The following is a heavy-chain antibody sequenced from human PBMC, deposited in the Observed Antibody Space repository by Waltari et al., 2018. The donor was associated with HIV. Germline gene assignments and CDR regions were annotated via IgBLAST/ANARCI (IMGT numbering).Heavy chain of an antibody. J-gene: IGHJ4*02. Sequence: QVQLVEAGGGVVQPGGSLRLSCAASGFTFSSYGMHWVRQAPGKGLEWVAFIRFAGSNKYYEDYVKGRFTISRDNFKNTLYLQMNSLRAEDTAVYYCAKDQKGSGWSFDYWGQGNLVTVSS. CDR3: AKDQKGSGWSFDY. CDR2: IRFAGSNK. V-gene: IGHV3-30*02. CDR1: GFTFSSYG. D-gene: IGHD6-19*01.